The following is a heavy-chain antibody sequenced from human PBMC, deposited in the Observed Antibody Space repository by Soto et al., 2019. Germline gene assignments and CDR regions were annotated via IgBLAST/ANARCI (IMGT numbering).Heavy chain of an antibody. Sequence: GGSLRLSCAASGFTFSSYGMHWVRQAPGKGLEWVAVISYDGSNKYYADSVKGRFTISRDNSKNTLYLQMNSLRAEDTAVYYCAKDEFYYGSGNFNYWGQGTLVTVSS. D-gene: IGHD3-10*01. J-gene: IGHJ4*02. V-gene: IGHV3-30*18. CDR1: GFTFSSYG. CDR3: AKDEFYYGSGNFNY. CDR2: ISYDGSNK.